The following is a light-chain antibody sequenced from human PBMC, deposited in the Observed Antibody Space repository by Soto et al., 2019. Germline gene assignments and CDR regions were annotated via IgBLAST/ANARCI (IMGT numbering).Light chain of an antibody. CDR1: SSDVGGYNY. CDR3: TSYTSTRTLWV. Sequence: QSALTQPASVSGSPGQSITISCTGTSSDVGGYNYVSWYQQHPGKAPKLMIYDVSNRPSGVSNRFSGSKSGNTASLTISGFQAENEVIYYCTSYTSTRTLWVFGPGPSSPS. J-gene: IGLJ1*01. CDR2: DVS. V-gene: IGLV2-14*01.